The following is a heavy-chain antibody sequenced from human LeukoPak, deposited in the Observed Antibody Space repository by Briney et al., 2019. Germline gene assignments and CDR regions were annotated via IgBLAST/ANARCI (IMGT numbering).Heavy chain of an antibody. CDR2: ISGSGDNT. V-gene: IGHV3-23*01. J-gene: IGHJ4*02. D-gene: IGHD3-3*01. CDR1: GFTFSSYA. Sequence: PGGSLRLSCAASGFTFSSYATNWVRQAPGKGLEWVSGISGSGDNTYYADSVKGRFTISRDNSKNTLYLQMNSLRAEDTAVYYCAKVPIRFLEWLYFDYWGQGTLVTVSS. CDR3: AKVPIRFLEWLYFDY.